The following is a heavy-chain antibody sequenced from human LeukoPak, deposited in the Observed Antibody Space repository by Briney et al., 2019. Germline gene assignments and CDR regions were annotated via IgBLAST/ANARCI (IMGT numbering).Heavy chain of an antibody. D-gene: IGHD3-10*01. CDR1: GGSFSGYY. V-gene: IGHV4-34*01. Sequence: SETLSLTCAVYGGSFSGYYWSWIRQPRGKGLEWIGEINHSGSTNDNPALKSRVTISVDTSKNQFSLKLSSVTAADTAVYYCARHLTPEYYYGSGSAWYFDLWGRGTLVTVSS. CDR2: INHSGST. CDR3: ARHLTPEYYYGSGSAWYFDL. J-gene: IGHJ2*01.